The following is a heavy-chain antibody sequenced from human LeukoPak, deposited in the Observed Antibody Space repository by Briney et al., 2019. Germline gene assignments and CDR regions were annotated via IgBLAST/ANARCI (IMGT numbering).Heavy chain of an antibody. J-gene: IGHJ4*02. CDR1: GFTFSRYA. CDR3: AKAYSSSWEPFDY. V-gene: IGHV3-23*01. CDR2: ISGSCGST. Sequence: GGSLRLSCAASGFTFSRYAMSWVRQAPGKGREWVSGISGSCGSTYYADSVKGRFTICRDNSKNTLYLQMNSLRAEDTAVYYCAKAYSSSWEPFDYWGQGTLVTVSS. D-gene: IGHD6-13*01.